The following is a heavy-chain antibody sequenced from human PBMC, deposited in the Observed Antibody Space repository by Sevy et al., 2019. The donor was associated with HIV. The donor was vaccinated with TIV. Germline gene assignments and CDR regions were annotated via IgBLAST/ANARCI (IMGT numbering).Heavy chain of an antibody. CDR1: GGSFSGYY. CDR3: ASPPRGAARPIYYYYGMDV. J-gene: IGHJ6*02. V-gene: IGHV4-34*01. CDR2: INHSGST. D-gene: IGHD6-6*01. Sequence: SETLSLTCAVYGGSFSGYYWSWIRQSPGKGLEWIGEINHSGSTNYNPSLKSRVTISVDTSKNQFSLKLSSVTAADTAVYYWASPPRGAARPIYYYYGMDVWGQGTTVTVSS.